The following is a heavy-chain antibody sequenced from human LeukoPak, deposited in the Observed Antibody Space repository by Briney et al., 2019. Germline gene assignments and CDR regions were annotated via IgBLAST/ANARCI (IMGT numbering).Heavy chain of an antibody. J-gene: IGHJ4*02. D-gene: IGHD5-24*01. CDR2: IYSGGST. CDR1: GFTFSSYA. CDR3: ARRDGYNSQVDY. Sequence: GGSLRLSCAASGFTFSSYAMSWVRQAPGKGLEWVSVIYSGGSTYCADSVKGRFTISRDNSKNTLYLQMNSLRAEDTAVYYCARRDGYNSQVDYWGQGTLVTVSS. V-gene: IGHV3-53*01.